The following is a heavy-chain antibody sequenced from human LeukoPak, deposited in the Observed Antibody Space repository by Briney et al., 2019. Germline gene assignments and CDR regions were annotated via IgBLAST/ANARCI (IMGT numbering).Heavy chain of an antibody. Sequence: GGSLRLSCAASGFTFSSYAMSWVRQAPGKGLEWVSAVSSNGAATYYADSVKGRFTISRDNSKNTLYLQMNSLRAEDTAVYYCAKTTYIYDSSGYYRPRIFDYWGQGTLVTVSS. CDR3: AKTTYIYDSSGYYRPRIFDY. D-gene: IGHD3-22*01. J-gene: IGHJ4*02. CDR1: GFTFSSYA. CDR2: VSSNGAAT. V-gene: IGHV3-23*01.